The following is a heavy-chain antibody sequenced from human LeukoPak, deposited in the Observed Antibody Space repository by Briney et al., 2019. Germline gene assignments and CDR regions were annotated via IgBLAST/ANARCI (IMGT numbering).Heavy chain of an antibody. Sequence: WVSAISGSGGSTYYADSVKGRFTISRDNSKNTLYLQMNSLRAEDTAVYYCAKTVVGGAFDIWGQGTMVTVSS. D-gene: IGHD3-16*01. CDR3: AKTVVGGAFDI. CDR2: ISGSGGST. V-gene: IGHV3-23*01. J-gene: IGHJ3*02.